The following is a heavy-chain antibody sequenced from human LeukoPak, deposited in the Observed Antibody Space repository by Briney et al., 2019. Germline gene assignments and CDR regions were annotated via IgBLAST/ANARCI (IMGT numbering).Heavy chain of an antibody. CDR1: GGSISSYY. Sequence: KPSETLSLNCTVSGGSISSYYWSWIRQPPGKGLEWIGYIYTSGSTNYNPSLKSRVTISVDTSKNQFSLKLSSVTAADTAVYYCARLVGWFDPWGQGTLVTVSS. J-gene: IGHJ5*02. V-gene: IGHV4-4*09. CDR2: IYTSGST. CDR3: ARLVGWFDP.